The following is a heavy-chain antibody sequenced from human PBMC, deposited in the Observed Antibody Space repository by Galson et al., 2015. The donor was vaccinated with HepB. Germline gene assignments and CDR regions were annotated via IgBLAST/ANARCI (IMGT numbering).Heavy chain of an antibody. D-gene: IGHD6-13*01. CDR3: ARSDRYSSSWYKGFDY. V-gene: IGHV4-59*08. CDR2: IYYSGST. CDR1: GGSISSYY. Sequence: LSLTCTVSGGSISSYYWSWIRQPPGKGLEWIGYIYYSGSTNYNPSLKSRVTISVDTSKNQFSLKLSSVTAADTAVYYCARSDRYSSSWYKGFDYWGQGTLVTVSS. J-gene: IGHJ4*02.